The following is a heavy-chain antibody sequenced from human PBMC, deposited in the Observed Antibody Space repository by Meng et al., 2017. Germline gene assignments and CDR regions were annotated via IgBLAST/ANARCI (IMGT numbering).Heavy chain of an antibody. CDR2: INAGNGNT. CDR1: GYTFTSYA. Sequence: ASVKVSCKASGYTFTSYAMHWVRQAPGQRLEWMGWINAGNGNTKYSQKFQGRVTITRDTSASTAYMELSSLRSEDTAVYYCARVPRGYGDYRYFDYWGQGTLVTASS. D-gene: IGHD4-17*01. CDR3: ARVPRGYGDYRYFDY. J-gene: IGHJ4*02. V-gene: IGHV1-3*01.